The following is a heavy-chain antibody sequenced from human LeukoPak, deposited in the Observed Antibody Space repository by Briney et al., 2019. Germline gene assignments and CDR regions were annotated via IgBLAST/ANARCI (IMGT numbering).Heavy chain of an antibody. Sequence: PSETLSLTCTVSGGSISSSSYYWGWIRQPPGKGLEWIGSIYYSGSTYYNPSLKSRVTISVDTSKNQFSLKLSSVTAADTAVYYCFKGYCSGGSCYPADYWGQGTLVTVSS. CDR1: GGSISSSSYY. D-gene: IGHD2-15*01. J-gene: IGHJ4*02. CDR2: IYYSGST. V-gene: IGHV4-39*07. CDR3: FKGYCSGGSCYPADY.